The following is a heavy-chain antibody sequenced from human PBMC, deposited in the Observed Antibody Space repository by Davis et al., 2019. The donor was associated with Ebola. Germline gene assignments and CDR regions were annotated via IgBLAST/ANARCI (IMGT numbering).Heavy chain of an antibody. CDR2: VSFDGNTK. Sequence: GESLKISCAASGFTFSTYAIHWVRQAPGKGLEWLAVVSFDGNTKYYADSVQGRFTISRDNPKNTLYLQMNSLRAEDTAVYYCAKDRGYAEVKFYYYYGMDVWGQGTTVTVSS. CDR3: AKDRGYAEVKFYYYYGMDV. D-gene: IGHD2-2*01. V-gene: IGHV3-30-3*01. CDR1: GFTFSTYA. J-gene: IGHJ6*02.